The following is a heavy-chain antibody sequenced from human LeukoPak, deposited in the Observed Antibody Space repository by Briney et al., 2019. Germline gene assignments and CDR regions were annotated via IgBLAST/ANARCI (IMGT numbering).Heavy chain of an antibody. D-gene: IGHD3-9*01. J-gene: IGHJ4*02. Sequence: GGSLRLSCAASGFTFSSYGMHWVRQAPGKGLEWVAFIRYDGSNKYYADSVEGRFTISRDNSKNTLYLQMNSLRAEDTAVYYCAKVKPRYFDWFDENYFDYWGQGTLVTVSS. CDR1: GFTFSSYG. V-gene: IGHV3-30*02. CDR2: IRYDGSNK. CDR3: AKVKPRYFDWFDENYFDY.